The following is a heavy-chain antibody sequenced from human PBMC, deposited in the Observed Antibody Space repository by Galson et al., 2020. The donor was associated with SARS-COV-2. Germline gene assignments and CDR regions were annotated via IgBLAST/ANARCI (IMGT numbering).Heavy chain of an antibody. CDR1: GFSFSSYS. CDR3: ARKPGAGTLWYFGL. Sequence: TGGSLRLSCAASGFSFSSYSMNWVRQAPGKGLEWVSTINDAGGSIYYADSVKGRFTISRDNSKSTLYLQLTSLRAEDTALYYCARKPGAGTLWYFGLWGRGTLVSVAA. V-gene: IGHV3-23*01. J-gene: IGHJ2*01. CDR2: INDAGGSI. D-gene: IGHD1-1*01.